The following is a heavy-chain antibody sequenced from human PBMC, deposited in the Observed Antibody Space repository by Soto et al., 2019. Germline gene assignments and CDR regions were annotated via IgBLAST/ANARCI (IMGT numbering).Heavy chain of an antibody. Sequence: PGGSLRLSCAASGFTFSSYGMHWVRQAPGKGLEWVAVISYDGSNKYYADSVKGRFTISRDNSKNTLYLQMNSLRAEDTAVYYCAKDVRGYCSGGSCSNPFDYWGQGTLVTVSS. CDR2: ISYDGSNK. CDR3: AKDVRGYCSGGSCSNPFDY. V-gene: IGHV3-30*18. D-gene: IGHD2-15*01. CDR1: GFTFSSYG. J-gene: IGHJ4*02.